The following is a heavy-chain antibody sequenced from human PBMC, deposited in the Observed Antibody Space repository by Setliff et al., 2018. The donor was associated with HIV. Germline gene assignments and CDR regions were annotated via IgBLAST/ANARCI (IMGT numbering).Heavy chain of an antibody. D-gene: IGHD6-13*01. Sequence: GGSLRLSWAASGFTVTTYWMSWVRQAPGKGLEWVANIKQDGSEKYYLDSVKGRFTISRDNAKNSLYLQMNSLRAEDTAVYYCARSSIAAAGAYYYYMDVWGKGTTVTVSS. CDR1: GFTVTTYW. CDR2: IKQDGSEK. V-gene: IGHV3-7*03. CDR3: ARSSIAAAGAYYYYMDV. J-gene: IGHJ6*03.